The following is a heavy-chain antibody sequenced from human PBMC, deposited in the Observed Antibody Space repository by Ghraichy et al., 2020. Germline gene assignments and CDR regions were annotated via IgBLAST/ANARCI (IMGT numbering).Heavy chain of an antibody. CDR2: INHRGST. V-gene: IGHV4-34*01. Sequence: SETLTLTCVVYGGSFSDYYWGWIRQPPGKGLEWIGAINHRGSTNYNPSLKSRITISVDASMNQFSLKLRSVTTADTSVYYCARQGNTAAFFDHWGQGSLVTVSS. J-gene: IGHJ4*02. CDR1: GGSFSDYY. CDR3: ARQGNTAAFFDH. D-gene: IGHD6-13*01.